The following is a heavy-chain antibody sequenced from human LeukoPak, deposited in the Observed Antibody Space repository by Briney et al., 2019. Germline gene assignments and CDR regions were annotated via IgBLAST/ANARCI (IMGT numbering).Heavy chain of an antibody. Sequence: SETLSLTCTVSGGSISSYYWSWIRQPAGKGLEWIGRIYTSGSTNYNPSLKSRVTMSVDTSKNQFSLKLSSVTAADTAVYYCASDLVGLRTHAAFDIWGQGTMVTVSS. V-gene: IGHV4-4*07. CDR2: IYTSGST. CDR3: ASDLVGLRTHAAFDI. J-gene: IGHJ3*02. D-gene: IGHD1-26*01. CDR1: GGSISSYY.